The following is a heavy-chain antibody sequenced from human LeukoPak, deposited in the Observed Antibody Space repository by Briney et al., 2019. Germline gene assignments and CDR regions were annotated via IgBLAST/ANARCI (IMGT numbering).Heavy chain of an antibody. D-gene: IGHD2-15*01. CDR3: ARGEYRLGYCSGGSCYSTRPFDY. Sequence: GASVKVSCKAPGYTFTGYYMHWVRQAPGQGLEWMGWINPNSGGTNYAQKFQGRVTMTRDTSISTAYMELSRLRSDDTAVYYCARGEYRLGYCSGGSCYSTRPFDYWGQGTLVTVSS. CDR1: GYTFTGYY. CDR2: INPNSGGT. V-gene: IGHV1-2*02. J-gene: IGHJ4*02.